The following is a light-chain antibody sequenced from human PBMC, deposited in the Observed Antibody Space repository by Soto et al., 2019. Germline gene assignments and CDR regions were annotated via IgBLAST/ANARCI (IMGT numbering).Light chain of an antibody. CDR1: QSLRYY. CDR2: GAS. J-gene: IGKJ1*01. V-gene: IGKV1-5*01. CDR3: QHHNSYSQP. Sequence: DLPLTQSPPTLSASVGDRVTITCRASQSLRYYLAWYQQMPGKAPTLLIYGASSLQSGVPSRLSGSGSGTEFASTIRSLQHDDFATYCSQHHNSYSQPFGQGNPVEIK.